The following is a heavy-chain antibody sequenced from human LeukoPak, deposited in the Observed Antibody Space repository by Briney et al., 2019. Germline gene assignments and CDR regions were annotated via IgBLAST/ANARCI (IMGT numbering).Heavy chain of an antibody. CDR2: IRYDGSNK. Sequence: GGSLRLSCAASGFTFSSYGMHWVRQAPGKGLEWVAFIRYDGSNKYYADFVKGRFTISRDNSKNSLYLQMNSLRAEDTALYYCAKDMGSGRGSTSWSFDYWGQGTLVTVSS. CDR3: AKDMGSGRGSTSWSFDY. CDR1: GFTFSSYG. V-gene: IGHV3-30*02. J-gene: IGHJ4*02. D-gene: IGHD2-2*01.